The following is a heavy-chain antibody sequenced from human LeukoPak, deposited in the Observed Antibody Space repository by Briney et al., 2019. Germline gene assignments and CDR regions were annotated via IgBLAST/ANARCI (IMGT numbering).Heavy chain of an antibody. CDR3: ARAGYYYDSSGPSHYYYYYIDV. V-gene: IGHV3-48*03. CDR2: ISSSGSTI. Sequence: PGGSLRLSCAASGFTFSSYEMNWVRQAPGKGLEWVSYISSSGSTIYYADSVKGRFTISRDNAKNSLYLQMNSLRAEDTAVYYCARAGYYYDSSGPSHYYYYYIDVWGKGTTVTVS. J-gene: IGHJ6*03. CDR1: GFTFSSYE. D-gene: IGHD3-22*01.